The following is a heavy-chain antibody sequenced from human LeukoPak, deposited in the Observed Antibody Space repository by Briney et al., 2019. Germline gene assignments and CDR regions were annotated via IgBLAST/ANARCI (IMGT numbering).Heavy chain of an antibody. Sequence: SETLSLTCTVSGGSISSGGYSWSWIRQHPGKGLEWIGYIYYSGSTYYNPSLKSRVTISVDTSKNQFSLKLSSVTAADTAVYYCARASTYGDYVTHWGQGTLVTVSS. V-gene: IGHV4-31*03. CDR2: IYYSGST. D-gene: IGHD4-17*01. J-gene: IGHJ4*02. CDR1: GGSISSGGYS. CDR3: ARASTYGDYVTH.